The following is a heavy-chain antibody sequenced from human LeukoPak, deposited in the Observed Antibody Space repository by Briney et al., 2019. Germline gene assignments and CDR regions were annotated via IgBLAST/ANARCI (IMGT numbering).Heavy chain of an antibody. J-gene: IGHJ4*02. CDR1: GGSISSGGYY. Sequence: SQTLSLTCAVSGGSISSGGYYWSWIRQPPGKGLEWIGYIYYSGSTNYNPSLKSRVTISVDTSKNQFSLKLSSVTAADTAVYYCARCEVRGVPDYWGQGTLVTVSS. CDR2: IYYSGST. CDR3: ARCEVRGVPDY. V-gene: IGHV4-61*08. D-gene: IGHD3-10*01.